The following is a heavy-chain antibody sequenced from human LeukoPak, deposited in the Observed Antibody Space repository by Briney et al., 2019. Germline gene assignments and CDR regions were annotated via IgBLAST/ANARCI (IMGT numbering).Heavy chain of an antibody. CDR1: GLTFSNYG. CDR3: TRDGRFAAYEPDY. J-gene: IGHJ4*02. Sequence: GASVKVSCKASGLTFSNYGITWVRQAPGQGLEWVGWISAYDGNTNYAQKFQGRVTMTTDTSTSTAHMELRSLGYDDTAVYYCTRDGRFAAYEPDYWDQGTLVTVSS. V-gene: IGHV1-18*01. CDR2: ISAYDGNT. D-gene: IGHD1-26*01.